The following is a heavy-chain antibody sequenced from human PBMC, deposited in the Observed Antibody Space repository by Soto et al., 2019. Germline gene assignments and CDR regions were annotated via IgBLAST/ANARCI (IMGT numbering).Heavy chain of an antibody. CDR3: ARLYGSGSYFWVRTTNYYYYYGMDV. CDR1: GFTFSDYY. J-gene: IGHJ6*02. CDR2: ISSSGSTI. V-gene: IGHV3-11*01. Sequence: QVQLVESGGGLVKPGGSLRLSCVASGFTFSDYYMSWIRQAPGKGLEWVSYISSSGSTIYYADSVKGRFTISRDNAKNSLYLQMNSLRAEDTAVYYCARLYGSGSYFWVRTTNYYYYYGMDVWGQGTTVTVSS. D-gene: IGHD3-10*01.